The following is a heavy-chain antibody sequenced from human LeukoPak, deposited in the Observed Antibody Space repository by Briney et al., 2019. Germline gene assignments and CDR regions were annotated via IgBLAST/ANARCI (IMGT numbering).Heavy chain of an antibody. CDR1: GFTFSSYD. CDR2: IGTAGDT. CDR3: ARFYSSSSGGNDAFDI. D-gene: IGHD6-6*01. J-gene: IGHJ3*02. Sequence: GGSLRLSCAASGFTFSSYDMHWVRQATGKGLEWVSAIGTAGDTYYPGSVKGRFTISRESAKNSLYLQMNSLRAGDTAVYYCARFYSSSSGGNDAFDIWGQGTMVTVSS. V-gene: IGHV3-13*01.